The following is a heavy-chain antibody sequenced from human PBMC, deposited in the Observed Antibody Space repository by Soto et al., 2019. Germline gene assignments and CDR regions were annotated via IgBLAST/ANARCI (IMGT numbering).Heavy chain of an antibody. J-gene: IGHJ4*02. CDR1: GFTFSDYW. CDR3: ASSMGRGGNDY. V-gene: IGHV3-7*05. D-gene: IGHD3-10*01. CDR2: IKTDGSEK. Sequence: EVQLVESGGGLVQPGGSLRLSCAASGFTFSDYWMSWVRQAPGKGLECVANIKTDGSEKYYVDPVKGRFTISRDNAKNSLYLQMNSLRAEDTAVYYCASSMGRGGNDYWGQETLVAVSS.